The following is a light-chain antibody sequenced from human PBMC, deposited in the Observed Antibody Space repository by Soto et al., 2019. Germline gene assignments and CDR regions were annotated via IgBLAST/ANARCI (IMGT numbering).Light chain of an antibody. CDR3: SSYTSSSSYV. J-gene: IGLJ1*01. CDR2: DVT. V-gene: IGLV2-14*01. CDR1: SNDIGGHKY. Sequence: QSVLTQPASVSGSPGQSITISCTGTSNDIGGHKYVSWYQQHPDKAPKLIIYDVTNRPSGISNRFSGSKSGNTASLTISGLQAEDEADYYCSSYTSSSSYVFGTGTKVTVL.